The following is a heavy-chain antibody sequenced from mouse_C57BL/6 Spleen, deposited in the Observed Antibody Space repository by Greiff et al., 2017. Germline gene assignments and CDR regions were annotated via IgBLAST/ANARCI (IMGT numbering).Heavy chain of an antibody. CDR1: GFTFTDYY. CDR3: ARSSSFDYYAMDY. V-gene: IGHV7-3*01. D-gene: IGHD3-1*01. Sequence: EVKVVESGGGLVQPGGSLSLSCAASGFTFTDYYMSWVRQPPGKALEWLGFIRNKANGYTTEYSASVNGRFTISRDNSQSILYLQMNALRAEDSATYYCARSSSFDYYAMDYWGQGTSVTVSS. J-gene: IGHJ4*01. CDR2: IRNKANGYTT.